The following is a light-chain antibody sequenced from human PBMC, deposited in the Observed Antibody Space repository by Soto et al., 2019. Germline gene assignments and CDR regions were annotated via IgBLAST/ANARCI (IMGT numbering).Light chain of an antibody. CDR1: SSDVGAYNY. J-gene: IGLJ2*01. CDR2: EVT. CDR3: TSYSSSSPAL. Sequence: QSALTQPASVSGSLGQSITISCTGTSSDVGAYNYVSWYQQHPDKAPKLLIFEVTNRPSGVSGRFSGSKSGITASLSISGLQPEDEADYYCTSYSSSSPALFGGGTKLTVL. V-gene: IGLV2-14*01.